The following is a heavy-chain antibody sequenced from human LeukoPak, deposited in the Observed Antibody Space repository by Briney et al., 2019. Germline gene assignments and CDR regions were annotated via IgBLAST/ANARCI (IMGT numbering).Heavy chain of an antibody. CDR1: GFTFSSSG. D-gene: IGHD5-12*01. CDR2: ISYDGSNK. Sequence: PGRSLRLSCAASGFTFSSSGMHWVRQAPGKGLEWMAFISYDGSNKYYADSVKGRFTISRDNSKNTLYLQMNSLRAEDTAVYYCAKDVEWQRGYFDYWGQGTLVTVSS. V-gene: IGHV3-30*18. J-gene: IGHJ4*02. CDR3: AKDVEWQRGYFDY.